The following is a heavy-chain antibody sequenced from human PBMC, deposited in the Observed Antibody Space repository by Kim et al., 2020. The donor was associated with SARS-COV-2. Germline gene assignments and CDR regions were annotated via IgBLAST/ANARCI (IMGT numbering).Heavy chain of an antibody. D-gene: IGHD4-17*01. J-gene: IGHJ4*02. CDR3: ARSHDYGDYVFFDY. CDR2: IIPIFGIA. CDR1: GGTFSSYA. V-gene: IGHV1-69*04. Sequence: SVKVSCKASGGTFSSYAISWVRQAPGQGLEWMGRIIPIFGIANYAQKFQGRVTITADKSTSTAYMELSSLRSEDTAVYYCARSHDYGDYVFFDYWGQGTLVTVSS.